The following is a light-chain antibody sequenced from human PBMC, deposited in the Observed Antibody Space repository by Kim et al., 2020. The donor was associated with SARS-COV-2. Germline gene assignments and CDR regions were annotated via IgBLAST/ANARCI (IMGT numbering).Light chain of an antibody. CDR2: QDS. Sequence: VSPGQTAGITCSGDKLGNKYTCWYQQKPGQSPVLVIYQDSTRPPGIHERFSGSNSGNTATLTISGRQAMDEADYYWQAWDRTTVVFGGGTQLTVL. V-gene: IGLV3-1*01. CDR3: QAWDRTTVV. CDR1: KLGNKY. J-gene: IGLJ3*02.